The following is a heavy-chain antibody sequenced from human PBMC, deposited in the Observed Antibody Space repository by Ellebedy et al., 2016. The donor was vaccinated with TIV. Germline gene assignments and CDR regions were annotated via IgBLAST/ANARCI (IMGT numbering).Heavy chain of an antibody. CDR3: AKSHSKSDYLDY. CDR1: GFTFSSYE. J-gene: IGHJ4*02. Sequence: GESLKISCAASGFTFSSYEMNCVRQAPGKGLEWVSYISNSGSMIYYADSVKGRFTISRDNAKNSLYLQMNSLRAEDTAIYYCAKSHSKSDYLDYWGQGVLVTVSS. CDR2: ISNSGSMI. V-gene: IGHV3-48*03.